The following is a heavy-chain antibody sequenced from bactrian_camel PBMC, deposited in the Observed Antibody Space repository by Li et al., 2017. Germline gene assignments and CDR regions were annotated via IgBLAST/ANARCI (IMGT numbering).Heavy chain of an antibody. CDR1: GYSDGC. CDR2: IYTRGGIT. Sequence: HVQLVESGGGSVQAGQSLRLSCVASGYSDGCMGWFRQAPGKEREGIANIYTRGGITGITGYADSVKVRFTISLDNAKKTLYLQMNSLKAEDTAMYYCASRPLDSSYLCTAAGLSPHSFDSWGQGTQVTVS. J-gene: IGHJ6*01. CDR3: ASRPLDSSYLCTAAGLSPHSFDS. V-gene: IGHV3S54*01. D-gene: IGHD1*01.